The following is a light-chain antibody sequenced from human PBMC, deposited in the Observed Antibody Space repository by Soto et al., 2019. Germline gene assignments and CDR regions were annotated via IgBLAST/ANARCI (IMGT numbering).Light chain of an antibody. Sequence: QLVLTQSPSASASMRASVKHTCTLSSGQSSYAIAWHQQQPEKGPRYLMKLNSDGSHSKGDGIPDRFSGSSSGAERYLTISSLQSEDEADYYCQTWGTGIHYVFGTGTKVTVL. V-gene: IGLV4-69*01. CDR1: SGQSSYA. CDR2: LNSDGSH. CDR3: QTWGTGIHYV. J-gene: IGLJ1*01.